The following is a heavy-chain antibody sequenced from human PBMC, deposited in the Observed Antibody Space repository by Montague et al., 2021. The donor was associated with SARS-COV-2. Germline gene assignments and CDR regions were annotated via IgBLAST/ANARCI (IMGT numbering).Heavy chain of an antibody. D-gene: IGHD6-19*01. V-gene: IGHV6-1*01. Sequence: CAISGDSVSSNSGAWNWIRLSPSRGLEWLGRTYYRSKWYVDYAGSVRSRITINPDTSKNQFSLQMSSVTPDDTAVYYCARSKLLRSGYSSGWYGPGWFDPWGQGTQVAVSS. J-gene: IGHJ5*02. CDR2: TYYRSKWYV. CDR1: GDSVSSNSGA. CDR3: ARSKLLRSGYSSGWYGPGWFDP.